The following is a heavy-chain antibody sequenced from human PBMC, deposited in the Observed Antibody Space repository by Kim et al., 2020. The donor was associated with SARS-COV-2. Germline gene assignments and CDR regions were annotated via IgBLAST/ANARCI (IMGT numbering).Heavy chain of an antibody. CDR3: ARGGVGDCSSTSCYTPYYYYGMDV. CDR1: GGTFSSYA. D-gene: IGHD2-2*02. J-gene: IGHJ6*02. V-gene: IGHV1-69*13. CDR2: IIPIFGTA. Sequence: SVKVSCKASGGTFSSYAISWVRQAPGQGLEWMGGIIPIFGTANYAQKFQGRVTITADESTGTAYMELSSLRSEDTAVYYCARGGVGDCSSTSCYTPYYYYGMDVWGQGTTVTVSS.